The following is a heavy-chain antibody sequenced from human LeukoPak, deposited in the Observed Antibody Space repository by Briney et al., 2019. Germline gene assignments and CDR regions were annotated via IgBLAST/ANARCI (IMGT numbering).Heavy chain of an antibody. Sequence: GGSLRLSCAASGFTFSNYWVHWVRQAPGKGLVWVSGINSDGSRITDADSVKGRFTISRDNVKNIAYLQMNSLRAEDTAVYYCARANYYDSSSFPRYFDYWGQGTLVTVSS. CDR1: GFTFSNYW. D-gene: IGHD3-22*01. CDR2: INSDGSRI. J-gene: IGHJ4*02. V-gene: IGHV3-74*01. CDR3: ARANYYDSSSFPRYFDY.